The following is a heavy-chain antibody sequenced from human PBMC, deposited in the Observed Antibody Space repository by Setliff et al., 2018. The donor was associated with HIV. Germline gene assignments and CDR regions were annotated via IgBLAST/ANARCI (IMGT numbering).Heavy chain of an antibody. V-gene: IGHV4-59*12. CDR3: HSWAWSYYYYYMDV. CDR1: GGSISNYY. CDR2: ISYTGST. J-gene: IGHJ6*03. Sequence: TLSLTCTVSGGSISNYYWSWLRQPPGKGLEWIGYISYTGSTNYNPSLKSRVTISVDTSKNQFSLKLSSVTAADTAVYYCHSWAWSYYYYYMDVWGKGTTVTVSS. D-gene: IGHD3-16*01.